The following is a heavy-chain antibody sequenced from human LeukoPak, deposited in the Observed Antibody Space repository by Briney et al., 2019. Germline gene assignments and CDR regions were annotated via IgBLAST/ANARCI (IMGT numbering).Heavy chain of an antibody. V-gene: IGHV4-34*01. CDR1: GGSFSGYY. CDR2: INHSGST. D-gene: IGHD1-26*01. Sequence: KPSETLSLTCAVYGGSFSGYYWSWIRQPPGKGLEWIGEINHSGSTNYNPSLKSRVTISVDTSKNQFSLKLSSVTAADTAVYYCARAPVGFAKGYFDYWGQGTLVTVSS. CDR3: ARAPVGFAKGYFDY. J-gene: IGHJ4*02.